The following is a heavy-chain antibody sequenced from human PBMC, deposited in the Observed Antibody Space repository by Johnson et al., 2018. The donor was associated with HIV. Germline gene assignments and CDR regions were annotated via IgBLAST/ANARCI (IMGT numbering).Heavy chain of an antibody. CDR3: ASWGVGSSWNHDAFDI. Sequence: VQLVESGGGLVKPGGSLRLSCAASGFTFSDYYMSWIRQAPGKGLEWVAVISYDGSNKYYADSVKGRFTISRDNSKNTLYLQMNSLRAEDTAVYYCASWGVGSSWNHDAFDIWGQGTMVTVSS. V-gene: IGHV3-30-3*01. D-gene: IGHD6-13*01. J-gene: IGHJ3*02. CDR1: GFTFSDYY. CDR2: ISYDGSNK.